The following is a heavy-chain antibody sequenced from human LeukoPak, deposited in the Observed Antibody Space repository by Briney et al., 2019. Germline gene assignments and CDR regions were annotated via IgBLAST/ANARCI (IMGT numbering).Heavy chain of an antibody. D-gene: IGHD2-15*01. J-gene: IGHJ4*02. CDR1: GFNFNIFN. Sequence: PGGSLRLSCAASGFNFNIFNMNWVRQAPGKGLEWSSYISTSRGTISYADSVKGRFTISRDNAKNSIYLQMKSLRAEDTAVYYCARDRADIVVALDYWGRGTLVTVSS. CDR2: ISTSRGTI. CDR3: ARDRADIVVALDY. V-gene: IGHV3-48*01.